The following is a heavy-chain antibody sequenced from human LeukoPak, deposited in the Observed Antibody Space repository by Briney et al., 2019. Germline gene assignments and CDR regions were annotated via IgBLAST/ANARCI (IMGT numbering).Heavy chain of an antibody. CDR1: GGSFSSYY. V-gene: IGHV4-59*12. D-gene: IGHD2-2*02. CDR2: IYYSGST. J-gene: IGHJ5*02. Sequence: PSETLSLTCAVYGGSFSSYYWSWIRQPPGKGLEWIGYIYYSGSTNYNPSLKSRVTISVDTSKNQFSLKLSSVTAADTAVYYCARGHHPNCSSTSCYNRWFDPWGQGTLVTVSS. CDR3: ARGHHPNCSSTSCYNRWFDP.